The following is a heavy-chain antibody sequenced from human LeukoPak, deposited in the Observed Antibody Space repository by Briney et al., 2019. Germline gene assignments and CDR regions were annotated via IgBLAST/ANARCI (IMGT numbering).Heavy chain of an antibody. V-gene: IGHV3-21*01. J-gene: IGHJ4*02. Sequence: GGSLRLSCAASGFTFSSYSMNLVRRAPGKGLEWVSSISSSSSYIYYADSVKGRFTISRDNAKNSLYLQMNSLRAEDTAVYYCARAIAAAGAFDYWGQGTLVTVSS. D-gene: IGHD6-13*01. CDR1: GFTFSSYS. CDR3: ARAIAAAGAFDY. CDR2: ISSSSSYI.